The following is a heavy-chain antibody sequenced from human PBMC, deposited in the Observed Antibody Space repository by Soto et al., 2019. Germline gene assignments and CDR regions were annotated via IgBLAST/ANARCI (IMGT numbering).Heavy chain of an antibody. J-gene: IGHJ4*02. CDR2: ISSSSSTI. Sequence: GGSLRLSCAASGFTFSSYSMNWVRQAPGKGLEWVSYISSSSSTIYYADSVKGRFTISRDNAKNSLYLQMNSLRAEDTAVYYCASAGYYGSGELFDDYWGQGTLVTVSS. V-gene: IGHV3-48*01. D-gene: IGHD3-10*01. CDR1: GFTFSSYS. CDR3: ASAGYYGSGELFDDY.